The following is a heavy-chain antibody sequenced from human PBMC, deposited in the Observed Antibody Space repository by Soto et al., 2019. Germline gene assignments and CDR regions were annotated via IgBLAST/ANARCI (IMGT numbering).Heavy chain of an antibody. V-gene: IGHV3-23*01. Sequence: PGGSLRLSCAASGFTFSSYAMSWVRQAPGKGLEWVSSLSGGGGSTNYADSVKGRFTISRDNSKDTLYLQLNSLRAEDTAVYYCAKGLSTVWYHSPFASWGQGTLVTVSS. CDR2: LSGGGGST. J-gene: IGHJ4*02. D-gene: IGHD6-19*01. CDR1: GFTFSSYA. CDR3: AKGLSTVWYHSPFAS.